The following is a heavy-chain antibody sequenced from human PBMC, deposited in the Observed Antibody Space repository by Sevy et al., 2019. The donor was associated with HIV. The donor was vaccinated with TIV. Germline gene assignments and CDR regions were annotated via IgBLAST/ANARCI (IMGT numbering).Heavy chain of an antibody. V-gene: IGHV1-24*01. CDR3: ATTKYYYESSGYPFDY. Sequence: ASVKVSCKVSGYTLTQLSMNWVRQAPGKGLEWMGSFDPEDGETIYAQKFQGRVTMTEDRSTDTAYMDLSSLRSEDTAVYYCATTKYYYESSGYPFDYWGQRTLVTVSS. CDR2: FDPEDGET. CDR1: GYTLTQLS. D-gene: IGHD3-22*01. J-gene: IGHJ4*02.